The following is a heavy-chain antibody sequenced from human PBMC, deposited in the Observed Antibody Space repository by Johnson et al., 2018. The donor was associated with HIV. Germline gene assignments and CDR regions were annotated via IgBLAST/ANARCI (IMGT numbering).Heavy chain of an antibody. J-gene: IGHJ3*02. D-gene: IGHD6-6*01. CDR1: GFTFSNAW. Sequence: VQLVESGGGLVKPGGSLRLSCEASGFTFSNAWMSWVRQAPGKGLEWVGRIKSKTDGGTTDYAAPVKGRFTISRDDSKNTMYLQMNSLKTEDTAVYYCTTELASDAFDIWGQGTMVTVSS. CDR2: IKSKTDGGTT. V-gene: IGHV3-15*01. CDR3: TTELASDAFDI.